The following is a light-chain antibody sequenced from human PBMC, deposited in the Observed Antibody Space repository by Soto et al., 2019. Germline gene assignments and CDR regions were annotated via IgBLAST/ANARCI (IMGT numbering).Light chain of an antibody. Sequence: DIVMTQSVDSLAVSLGERATINCKSSQSVLHSSNNKNFLSWYQQKPGQPPKLLIYGASTRESGVPDRFSGSGSGTDFALTISSLQAEDVAVYYCQQYYSFPPTFGQGTKV. J-gene: IGKJ1*01. CDR1: QSVLHSSNNKNF. CDR2: GAS. V-gene: IGKV4-1*01. CDR3: QQYYSFPPT.